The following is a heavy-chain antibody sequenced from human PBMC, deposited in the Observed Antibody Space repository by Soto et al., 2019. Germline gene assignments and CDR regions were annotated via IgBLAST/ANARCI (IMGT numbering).Heavy chain of an antibody. Sequence: PSETLSLTCTVSGGSISSYYCCWIRQPPGMGLEWIGYIYYSGSTDYNPSLKSRVTLSVDTSKNQFSLKLSSVTAADTAVYYCAREDSSSFDYWGQGTLVTVSS. CDR2: IYYSGST. CDR3: AREDSSSFDY. V-gene: IGHV4-59*12. J-gene: IGHJ4*02. D-gene: IGHD6-6*01. CDR1: GGSISSYY.